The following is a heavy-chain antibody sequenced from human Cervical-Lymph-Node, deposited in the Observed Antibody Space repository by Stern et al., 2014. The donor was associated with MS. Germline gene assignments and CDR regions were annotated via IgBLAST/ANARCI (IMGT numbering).Heavy chain of an antibody. D-gene: IGHD6-6*01. V-gene: IGHV2-70*01. J-gene: IGHJ3*02. CDR3: ARFYSSSSFADAFDI. CDR2: IDWDDDK. CDR1: GFSLTTSGMC. Sequence: SGPALVKPTQTLTLTCTFSGFSLTTSGMCVSWIRQPPGKDLEWLAFIDWDDDKSYNTSLKTRLTISKDTSKNQVVLTMTNMDPVDTATYYCARFYSSSSFADAFDIWGQGTMVTVSS.